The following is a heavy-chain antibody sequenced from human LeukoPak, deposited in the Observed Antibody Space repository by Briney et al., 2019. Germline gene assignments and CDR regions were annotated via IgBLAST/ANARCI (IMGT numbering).Heavy chain of an antibody. Sequence: PERSLRLSCAASGFTFSSYGMHWVRQAPGKGLKWVAVIWYDGSNKYYADSVKGRFTISRDNSKNTLYLQMNSLRAEDTAVYYCAKEASYYYDSSGYYPTWFDPWGQGTLVTVSS. V-gene: IGHV3-33*06. CDR3: AKEASYYYDSSGYYPTWFDP. CDR1: GFTFSSYG. J-gene: IGHJ5*02. CDR2: IWYDGSNK. D-gene: IGHD3-22*01.